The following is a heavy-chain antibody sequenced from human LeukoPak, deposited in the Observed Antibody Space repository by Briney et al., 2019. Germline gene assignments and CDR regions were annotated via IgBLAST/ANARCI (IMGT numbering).Heavy chain of an antibody. CDR3: VRDKRTRGLNYFDY. CDR2: IKYDGREI. V-gene: IGHV3-7*01. J-gene: IGHJ4*02. D-gene: IGHD3-10*01. Sequence: GGSLRLSCAASEFSFSDSWMTWVRKAPGKGLEWVASIKYDGREIQYVDSVKGRFTISRDNAKRSLYLEMTSLRVEDTAVYYCVRDKRTRGLNYFDYWGQGTLVTVSS. CDR1: EFSFSDSW.